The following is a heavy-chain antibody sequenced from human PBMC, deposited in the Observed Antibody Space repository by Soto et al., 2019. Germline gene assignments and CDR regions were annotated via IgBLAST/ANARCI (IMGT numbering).Heavy chain of an antibody. CDR3: AREGYSSGGSCSHLAY. Sequence: GGSLRLSCAASGFTVSSNYMSWVRQAPGKGLEWVSVIYSGGSTYYADSVKGRFTISRDNSKNTLYLQMNSLRAEDTAVYYCAREGYSSGGSCSHLAYWGQGTMVTVYS. CDR2: IYSGGST. J-gene: IGHJ4*02. V-gene: IGHV3-53*01. D-gene: IGHD2-15*01. CDR1: GFTVSSNY.